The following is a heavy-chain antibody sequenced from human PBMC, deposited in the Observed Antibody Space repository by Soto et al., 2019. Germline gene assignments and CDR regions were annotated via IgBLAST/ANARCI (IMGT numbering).Heavy chain of an antibody. V-gene: IGHV3-11*01. Sequence: QVQLVESGGGLVKPGGSLRLSCAASGFTFSDYYMSWIRQAPGKGLEWVSYISSSGSTIYYADSVKGRFTISRDNSKNSRYLQMNSLRAEDTAVYYCARAAVEFPYSGAGFWFDPWGQGTLVTVSS. J-gene: IGHJ5*02. CDR3: ARAAVEFPYSGAGFWFDP. CDR2: ISSSGSTI. CDR1: GFTFSDYY. D-gene: IGHD1-26*01.